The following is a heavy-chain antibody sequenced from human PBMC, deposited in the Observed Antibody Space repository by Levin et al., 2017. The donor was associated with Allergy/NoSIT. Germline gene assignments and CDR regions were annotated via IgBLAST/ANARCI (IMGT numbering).Heavy chain of an antibody. V-gene: IGHV3-7*03. CDR2: INEDGSQK. Sequence: GGSLRLSCAAAGFTFRDYWMTWVRQTPGRGLEGVANINEDGSQKYYLDSVKGRFTISRDNAKNSVDLQMDYPRDVDTAVYYCARQLRGNSAYDAFAIWGHGTMVTFSS. CDR3: ARQLRGNSAYDAFAI. J-gene: IGHJ3*02. CDR1: GFTFRDYW. D-gene: IGHD5-12*01.